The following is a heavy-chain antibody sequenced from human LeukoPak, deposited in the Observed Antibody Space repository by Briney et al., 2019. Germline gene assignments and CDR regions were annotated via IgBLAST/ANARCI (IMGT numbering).Heavy chain of an antibody. V-gene: IGHV3-23*01. Sequence: GGSLRLSCAASGFPFSSYAMTWVRQAPGKGLEGVSTISASANNTYYTDSVKGRFTISRDNSKNTLYLQMSSLSAEDTAVYYCAKRIAAAGSPVYFDYWGQGTLITVSS. CDR1: GFPFSSYA. CDR3: AKRIAAAGSPVYFDY. CDR2: ISASANNT. J-gene: IGHJ4*02. D-gene: IGHD6-13*01.